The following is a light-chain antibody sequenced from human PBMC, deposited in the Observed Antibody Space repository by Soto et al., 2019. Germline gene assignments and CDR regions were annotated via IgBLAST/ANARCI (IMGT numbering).Light chain of an antibody. V-gene: IGKV1-8*01. CDR3: QQYYSYPWT. CDR1: QGISSY. J-gene: IGKJ1*01. Sequence: ALRMTQSPSSFSASTGDRVTITCRASQGISSYLDWYQQKPGKAPKLLIYAASTLQSGVPSRFSGSGSGTDFTLTISCLQSEDFATYYCQQYYSYPWTFGQGTKVEIK. CDR2: AAS.